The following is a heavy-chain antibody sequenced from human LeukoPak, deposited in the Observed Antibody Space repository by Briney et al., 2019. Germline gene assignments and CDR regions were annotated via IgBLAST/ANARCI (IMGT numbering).Heavy chain of an antibody. CDR2: IKSKTDGGTT. D-gene: IGHD2-2*02. V-gene: IGHV3-15*01. Sequence: TGGSLRLSCAASGFTFSNAWMSWVRQAPGKGLEWVGRIKSKTDGGTTDYAAPVKGRFTISRDDSKNTLYLQMNSLKTEDTAVYYCTTTPLRYCSSTGCYNDYWGQGTLVTVSS. CDR3: TTTPLRYCSSTGCYNDY. CDR1: GFTFSNAW. J-gene: IGHJ4*02.